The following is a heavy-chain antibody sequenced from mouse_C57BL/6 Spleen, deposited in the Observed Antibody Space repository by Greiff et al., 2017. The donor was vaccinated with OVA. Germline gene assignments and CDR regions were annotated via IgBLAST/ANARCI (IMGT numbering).Heavy chain of an antibody. V-gene: IGHV1-66*01. CDR2: IYPGNGNT. CDR3: TLGGSGFDY. J-gene: IGHJ2*01. Sequence: VQLVESGPELVKPGASVKISCKASGYSFTSYYIHWVKQRPGQGLEWIGWIYPGNGNTKYNEKFKGKSTLTADTSSSTAYMQLSSLTSEDSAVYYCTLGGSGFDYWGQGTTLTVSS. D-gene: IGHD4-1*01. CDR1: GYSFTSYY.